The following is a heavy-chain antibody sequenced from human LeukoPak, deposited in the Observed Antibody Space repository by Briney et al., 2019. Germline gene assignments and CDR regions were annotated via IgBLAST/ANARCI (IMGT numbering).Heavy chain of an antibody. V-gene: IGHV4-59*08. Sequence: SETLSLTCTVSGGSISSYYWSWIRQPPGKGLEWIGYIYYSGSTNYNPSLKSRVTISVDTSKNQFSLKLSSVTAADTAVYYCARQRQESRFLEWLLHHWYFDLWGRGTLLTVSS. CDR2: IYYSGST. CDR1: GGSISSYY. J-gene: IGHJ2*01. D-gene: IGHD3-3*01. CDR3: ARQRQESRFLEWLLHHWYFDL.